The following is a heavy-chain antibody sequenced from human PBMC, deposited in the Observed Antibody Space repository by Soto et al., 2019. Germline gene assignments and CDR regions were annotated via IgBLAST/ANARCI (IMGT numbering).Heavy chain of an antibody. CDR1: GYTFATYW. D-gene: IGHD2-21*02. CDR3: ARQNPVVTVFDY. J-gene: IGHJ4*02. V-gene: IGHV5-51*01. Sequence: GESLKISCKGSGYTFATYWIGWVRRTPGKGLEWMGIIYPGDSDTRYSPSFQGQVTISADKSISTAYLQWTSLKASDTAMYYCARQNPVVTVFDYWGQGTPVTVSS. CDR2: IYPGDSDT.